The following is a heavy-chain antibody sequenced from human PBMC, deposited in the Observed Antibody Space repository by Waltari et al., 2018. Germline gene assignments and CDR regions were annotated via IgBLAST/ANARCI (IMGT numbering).Heavy chain of an antibody. D-gene: IGHD4-17*01. Sequence: EVQLLESGGGLVQPGGSLRLSCAASGFTFSSYAMSWVRQAPGKGLEGVSAISGSGGSTYYADSVKGRFTISRDNSKNTLYLQMNSLRAEDTAVYYCAKDQSGDYSSYGMDVWGQGTTVTVSS. CDR3: AKDQSGDYSSYGMDV. CDR2: ISGSGGST. J-gene: IGHJ6*02. CDR1: GFTFSSYA. V-gene: IGHV3-23*01.